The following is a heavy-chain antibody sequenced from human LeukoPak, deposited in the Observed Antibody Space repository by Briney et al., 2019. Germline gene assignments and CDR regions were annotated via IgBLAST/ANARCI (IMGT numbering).Heavy chain of an antibody. CDR2: IVVGSGNT. D-gene: IGHD6-13*01. CDR1: GFTFTSSA. CDR3: AAGLGAAAGLYYYYYMDV. V-gene: IGHV1-58*02. Sequence: GASVKVSCKASGFTFTSSAMQWVRQARGRRLEWIGWIVVGSGNTSYAQKFQERVTITRDMSTSTAYMELSSLRSEDTAVYYWAAGLGAAAGLYYYYYMDVWGKGTTVTVSS. J-gene: IGHJ6*03.